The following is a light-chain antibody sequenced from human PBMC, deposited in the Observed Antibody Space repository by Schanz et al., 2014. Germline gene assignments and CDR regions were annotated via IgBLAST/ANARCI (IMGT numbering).Light chain of an antibody. CDR2: SIT. V-gene: IGLV1-44*01. J-gene: IGLJ3*02. CDR1: SSNIGSNT. Sequence: QSVLTQPPSASGTPGQRVTISCSGSSSNIGSNTVNWYQHLPGTAPKLLIYSITLRPSGVPDRFSGSKSGTSASLAISGLQSEDEADYYCAAWDDSLNGWVFGGGTKLTVL. CDR3: AAWDDSLNGWV.